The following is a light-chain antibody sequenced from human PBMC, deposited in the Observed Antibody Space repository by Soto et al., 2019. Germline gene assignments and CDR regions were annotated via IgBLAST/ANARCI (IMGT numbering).Light chain of an antibody. CDR2: DAS. Sequence: DIQLTQSPSTLSASVGYRFTITCRATQSISTWLAWYQQQPGKAPDLLIYDASSLQTGVPSRFRGSGSGTEFTLTITSLQPDDFEPYYCQQYYSYSLTFGQGTKVDIK. CDR3: QQYYSYSLT. V-gene: IGKV1-5*01. CDR1: QSISTW. J-gene: IGKJ1*01.